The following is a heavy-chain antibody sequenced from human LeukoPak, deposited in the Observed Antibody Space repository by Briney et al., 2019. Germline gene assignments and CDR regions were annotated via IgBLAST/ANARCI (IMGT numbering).Heavy chain of an antibody. D-gene: IGHD2-15*01. Sequence: GGSLRLSCAASGFTFDDYGMSRGRQALGKGQEKVSGFNWNGGSTGYADSVKGRFTISRDNAKNSLYLQMNSLRAEDTALYYCAGWRWYENYWGQGTLVTVSS. J-gene: IGHJ4*02. CDR2: FNWNGGST. CDR3: AGWRWYENY. CDR1: GFTFDDYG. V-gene: IGHV3-20*04.